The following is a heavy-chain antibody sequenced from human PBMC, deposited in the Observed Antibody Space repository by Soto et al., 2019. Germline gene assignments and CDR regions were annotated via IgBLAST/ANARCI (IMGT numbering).Heavy chain of an antibody. V-gene: IGHV3-7*03. D-gene: IGHD6-25*01. CDR2: IDQDGSAK. CDR1: GLAFKTYW. J-gene: IGHJ5*02. Sequence: VQLVESGGALVQPGGSLRLSCAASGLAFKTYWVEWVRQAPGKGLEWVARIDQDGSAKYYADSVKGRFTISRDNDAESANLHMNSLRVGDMAIYSCTTPSSYSGGTWGQGTLSPTPQ. CDR3: TTPSSYSGGT.